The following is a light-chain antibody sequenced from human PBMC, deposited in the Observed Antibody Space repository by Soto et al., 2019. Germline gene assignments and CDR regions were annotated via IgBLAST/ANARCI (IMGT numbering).Light chain of an antibody. CDR2: GAS. V-gene: IGKV3-20*01. J-gene: IGKJ2*01. CDR1: QSVSSSY. Sequence: EILLTQSPGTLSLSPGERATLSCRASQSVSSSYLAWYQQKPGQAPSLLIYGASSRATGIPDRFSGSGSGTDFTLSISRLEPEDFAVYYCQQYGSSLYTFGQGTKLEIK. CDR3: QQYGSSLYT.